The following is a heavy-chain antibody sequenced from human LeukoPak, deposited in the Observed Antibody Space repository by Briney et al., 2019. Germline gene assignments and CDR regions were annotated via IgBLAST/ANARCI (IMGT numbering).Heavy chain of an antibody. V-gene: IGHV4-34*01. CDR3: ARVQWELPYFDY. CDR2: INHSGST. D-gene: IGHD1-26*01. CDR1: GGSFSGYY. Sequence: PSETLSLTCAVYGGSFSGYYWSWIRQPPGKGLEWIGEINHSGSTNYNPSPKSRVTISVDTSKNQFSLKLSSVTAADTAVYYCARVQWELPYFDYWGQGTLVTASS. J-gene: IGHJ4*02.